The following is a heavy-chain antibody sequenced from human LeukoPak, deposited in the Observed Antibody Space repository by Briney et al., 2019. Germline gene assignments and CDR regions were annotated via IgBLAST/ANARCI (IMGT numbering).Heavy chain of an antibody. CDR3: ASRITIFGVVSNSMDV. J-gene: IGHJ6*03. Sequence: PGGSLRLSCVASGFTFSDYYMSWIRQAPGKGLEWISYISRGNTMYYADSVKGRFTISRDNAKNSLYLQMNSLRAEDTAVYYCASRITIFGVVSNSMDVWGEGTTVTVSS. CDR1: GFTFSDYY. CDR2: ISRGNTM. D-gene: IGHD3-3*01. V-gene: IGHV3-11*04.